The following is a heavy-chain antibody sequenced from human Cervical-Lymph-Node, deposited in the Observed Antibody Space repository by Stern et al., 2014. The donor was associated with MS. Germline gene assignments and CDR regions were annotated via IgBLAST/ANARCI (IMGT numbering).Heavy chain of an antibody. J-gene: IGHJ4*02. CDR2: ITVYNGNT. V-gene: IGHV1-18*01. Sequence: QVQLGQSGAEVKKPGASVNVSCKASGYTFSSFAITWVRQAPGQGLEWMGTITVYNGNTNYAQRVQDRVTLNTDTSTNTAYREGRTLRSAATAVFYCARGWGDTRHWGQGTLVTVSS. CDR3: ARGWGDTRH. D-gene: IGHD3-16*01. CDR1: GYTFSSFA.